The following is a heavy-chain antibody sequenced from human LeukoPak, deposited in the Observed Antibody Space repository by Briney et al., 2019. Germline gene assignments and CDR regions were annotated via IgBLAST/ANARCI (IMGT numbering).Heavy chain of an antibody. V-gene: IGHV1-8*01. CDR2: MNPNSGNT. CDR3: ARMYSSSWTQYAFDI. D-gene: IGHD6-13*01. CDR1: GYTFTSYD. J-gene: IGHJ3*02. Sequence: GASVKVSCKASGYTFTSYDINWVRQGTGQGLEWMGRMNPNSGNTGYAQKFQGRVTMTRNTSISTAYMELSSLRSEDTAVYYCARMYSSSWTQYAFDIWGQGTMVTVSS.